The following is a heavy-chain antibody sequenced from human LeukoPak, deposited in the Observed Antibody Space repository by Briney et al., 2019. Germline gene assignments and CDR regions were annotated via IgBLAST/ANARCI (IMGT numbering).Heavy chain of an antibody. J-gene: IGHJ4*02. D-gene: IGHD6-13*01. V-gene: IGHV3-15*01. CDR3: TTDLSPEAAAGGN. CDR2: IKSKTDGGTT. Sequence: GGSLRLSCAASGFTFSNAWMSWARQAPGKGLEWVGRIKSKTDGGTTDYAAPVKGRFTISRDDSKNTLYLQMNSLKTEDTAVYYCTTDLSPEAAAGGNWGQGTLVTVSS. CDR1: GFTFSNAW.